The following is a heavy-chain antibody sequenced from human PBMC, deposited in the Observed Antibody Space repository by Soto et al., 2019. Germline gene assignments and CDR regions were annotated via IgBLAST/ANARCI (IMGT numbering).Heavy chain of an antibody. CDR1: GFTFSDYP. Sequence: GGSLRLSCAVSGFTFSDYPMTWVRQAPGKGLEWVSVIGRFGDLIRYADSVKGRFTISRDNSNNTLFLQMNSLRAEDTAIYYCTRGPRADPSGTGAHWGQGTPVTVSS. V-gene: IGHV3-23*01. J-gene: IGHJ4*02. D-gene: IGHD1-26*01. CDR2: IGRFGDLI. CDR3: TRGPRADPSGTGAH.